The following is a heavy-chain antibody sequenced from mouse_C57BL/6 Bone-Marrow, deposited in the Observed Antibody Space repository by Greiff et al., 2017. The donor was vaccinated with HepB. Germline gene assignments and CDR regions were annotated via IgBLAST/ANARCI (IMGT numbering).Heavy chain of an antibody. CDR1: GYTFTSYW. Sequence: QVHVKQSGAELVKPGASVKLSCKASGYTFTSYWMHWVKQRPGRGLEWIGRIDPNSGGTKYNEKFKSKATLTVDKPSSTAYMQLSSLTSEDSAVYYCAREEIITTVVATGDYFDYWGQGTTLTVSS. J-gene: IGHJ2*01. CDR2: IDPNSGGT. V-gene: IGHV1-72*01. CDR3: AREEIITTVVATGDYFDY. D-gene: IGHD1-1*01.